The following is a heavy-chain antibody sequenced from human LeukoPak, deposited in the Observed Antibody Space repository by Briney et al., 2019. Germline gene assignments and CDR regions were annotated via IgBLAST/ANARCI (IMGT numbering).Heavy chain of an antibody. D-gene: IGHD3-3*01. V-gene: IGHV4-30-4*08. CDR3: ARGPYDFWSGYYTASYYMDV. Sequence: SETLSLTCTVSGGSISSSSYYWGWIRQPPGKGLEWSGYIYYSGSTYYNPFLKSRVTISVDTSKNQFSLKLSSVTAADTAVYYCARGPYDFWSGYYTASYYMDVWGKGTTVTVSS. CDR2: IYYSGST. J-gene: IGHJ6*03. CDR1: GGSISSSSYY.